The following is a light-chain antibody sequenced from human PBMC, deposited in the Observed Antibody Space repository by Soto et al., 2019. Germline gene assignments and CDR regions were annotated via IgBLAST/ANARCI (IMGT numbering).Light chain of an antibody. CDR3: GTWDSSLSAVV. Sequence: QSVLTQPPSMSXXXGQKVTISCSGNRSNVGNNYVSWYQQLPGTAPKLLIYDNSERPSGIPDRFFGSKSGASAILGIIGLQTGDEADYYCGTWDSSLSAVVFGGGTKLTVL. J-gene: IGLJ2*01. V-gene: IGLV1-51*01. CDR1: RSNVGNNY. CDR2: DNS.